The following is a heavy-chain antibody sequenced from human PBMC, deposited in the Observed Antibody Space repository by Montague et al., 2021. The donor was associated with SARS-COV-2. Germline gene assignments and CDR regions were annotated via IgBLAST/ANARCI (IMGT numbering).Heavy chain of an antibody. V-gene: IGHV4-4*02. CDR2: IYHSGST. CDR3: ARDLWVWLSVEGSFDY. J-gene: IGHJ4*02. D-gene: IGHD5-12*01. Sequence: SETRSLTCAVSGGSISSSNWWSWVRQPPGKGLEWIGGIYHSGSTYYNPSLKSRVTISADTSKNQFSLKLSSVTAADTAVYYCARDLWVWLSVEGSFDYWGQETLVTVSS. CDR1: GGSISSSNW.